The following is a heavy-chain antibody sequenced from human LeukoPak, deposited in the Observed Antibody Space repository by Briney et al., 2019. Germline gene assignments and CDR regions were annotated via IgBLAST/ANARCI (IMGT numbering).Heavy chain of an antibody. CDR1: GGSFSGYY. V-gene: IGHV4-34*01. D-gene: IGHD3-10*01. Sequence: SETLSLTCAVYGGSFSGYYWSWIRQPPGKGLEWIGEINHSGSTNYNPSLKSRVTISVDTSKNQFSLKLSSVTAADTAVYYCARRRPRITMVRGDKPTYYFDYWGQGTLVTVSS. CDR3: ARRRPRITMVRGDKPTYYFDY. CDR2: INHSGST. J-gene: IGHJ4*02.